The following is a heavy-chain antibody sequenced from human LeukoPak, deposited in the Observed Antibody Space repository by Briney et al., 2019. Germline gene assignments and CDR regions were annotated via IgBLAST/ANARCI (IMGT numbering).Heavy chain of an antibody. Sequence: GGSLRLSCTASGFTVSSNYMSWVHQAPGKGLEWVSVIYSGGSTYYADSVKGRFTISRDNSKNTLYLQMNSLRAEDTAVYYCARDYYFDYWGQGTPVTVSS. CDR3: ARDYYFDY. CDR1: GFTVSSNY. J-gene: IGHJ4*02. V-gene: IGHV3-53*01. CDR2: IYSGGST.